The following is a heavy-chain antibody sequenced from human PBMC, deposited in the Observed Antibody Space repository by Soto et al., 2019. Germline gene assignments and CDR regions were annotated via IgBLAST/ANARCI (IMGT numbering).Heavy chain of an antibody. V-gene: IGHV4-4*02. CDR3: ARENNVLPGGYFDY. J-gene: IGHJ4*02. Sequence: PSETLSLTCRVSGTSISGPYWWAWVRQSPGKGLEWIGEIYHNGITKYNPSLKSRVTISVDRSKNQFSLKLSSVTAADTAVYYCARENNVLPGGYFDYWGQGTLVTVSS. CDR2: IYHNGIT. D-gene: IGHD3-10*01. CDR1: GTSISGPYW.